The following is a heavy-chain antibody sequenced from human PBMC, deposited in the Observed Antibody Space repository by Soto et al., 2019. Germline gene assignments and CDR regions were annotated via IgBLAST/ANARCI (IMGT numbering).Heavy chain of an antibody. CDR2: ISGSGGST. J-gene: IGHJ6*02. V-gene: IGHV3-23*01. Sequence: GGSLRLSCAASGFTFSSYAMSWVRQAPGKGLEWVSAISGSGGSTYYADSVKGRFTISRDNSKNTLYLQMNSLRAEDTAVYYCAKTAAAAGTDRYYYGMDVWGQGTTVTVSS. CDR1: GFTFSSYA. D-gene: IGHD6-13*01. CDR3: AKTAAAAGTDRYYYGMDV.